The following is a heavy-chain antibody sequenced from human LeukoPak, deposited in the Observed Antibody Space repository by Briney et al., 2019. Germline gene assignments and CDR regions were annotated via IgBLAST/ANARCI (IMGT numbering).Heavy chain of an antibody. V-gene: IGHV3-21*01. Sequence: GGSLRLSCAASGFTFSSYSMNWVRQAPGKGLEWVSSISSSSSYIYYADSVKGRFTISRDNAKNSLYLQMNGLRAEDTAVYYCAGRGSGSYFDYWGQGTLVTVSS. CDR1: GFTFSSYS. D-gene: IGHD3-10*01. CDR3: AGRGSGSYFDY. CDR2: ISSSSSYI. J-gene: IGHJ4*02.